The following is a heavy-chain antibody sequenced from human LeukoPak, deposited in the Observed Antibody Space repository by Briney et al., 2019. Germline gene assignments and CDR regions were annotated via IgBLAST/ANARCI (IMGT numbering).Heavy chain of an antibody. J-gene: IGHJ4*02. Sequence: GGSLRLSCAASGFTFSSYAMSWVRQAPGKGLEWVAVISYDGSNKYYADSVKGRFTISRDNSKNTLYLQMNSLRAEDTAVYYCARDKSEVGVLDYWGQGTLVTVSS. V-gene: IGHV3-30-3*01. CDR2: ISYDGSNK. D-gene: IGHD3-16*01. CDR3: ARDKSEVGVLDY. CDR1: GFTFSSYA.